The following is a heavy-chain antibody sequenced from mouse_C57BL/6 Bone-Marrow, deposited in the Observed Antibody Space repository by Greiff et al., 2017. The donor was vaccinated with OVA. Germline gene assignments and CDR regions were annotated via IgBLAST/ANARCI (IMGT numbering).Heavy chain of an antibody. CDR3: ARNYDYDRGFDN. J-gene: IGHJ2*01. CDR2: IYPRSGNT. Sequence: LVESGAELARPGASVKLSCKASGYTFTSYGISWVKQRTGQGLEWIGEIYPRSGNTYYNEKFKGKATLTADKSSSTAYMELRSLTSEDTAVYFCARNYDYDRGFDNWCRGTTLTVTS. CDR1: GYTFTSYG. V-gene: IGHV1-81*01. D-gene: IGHD2-4*01.